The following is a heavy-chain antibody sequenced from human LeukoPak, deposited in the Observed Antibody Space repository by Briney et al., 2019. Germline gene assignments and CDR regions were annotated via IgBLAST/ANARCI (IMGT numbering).Heavy chain of an antibody. CDR2: ISYDGSNK. Sequence: GRSLRLSCAASGFTFSSYAMHWVRQAPGKGLEWVAVISYDGSNKYYADSVKGRVTISRDNSKNTLYLQMNSLRAEDTAVYYCARAGDGDQVDAFDIWGQGTMVTVSS. D-gene: IGHD4-17*01. CDR3: ARAGDGDQVDAFDI. V-gene: IGHV3-30-3*01. J-gene: IGHJ3*02. CDR1: GFTFSSYA.